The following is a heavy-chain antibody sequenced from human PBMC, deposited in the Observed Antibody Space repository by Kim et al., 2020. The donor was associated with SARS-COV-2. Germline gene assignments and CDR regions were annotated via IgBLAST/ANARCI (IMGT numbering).Heavy chain of an antibody. CDR2: IYYSGST. V-gene: IGHV4-39*01. CDR1: GGSISSSSYY. J-gene: IGHJ3*02. CDR3: ASPLITYYYDSSGYGPAEHAFDI. Sequence: SETLSLTCTVSGGSISSSSYYWGWIRQPPGKGLEWIGSIYYSGSTYYNPSLKSRVTISVDTSKNQFSLKLSSVTAADTAVYYCASPLITYYYDSSGYGPAEHAFDIWGQGTMVTVSS. D-gene: IGHD3-22*01.